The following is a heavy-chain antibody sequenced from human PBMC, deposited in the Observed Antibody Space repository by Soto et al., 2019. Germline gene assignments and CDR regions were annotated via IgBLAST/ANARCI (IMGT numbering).Heavy chain of an antibody. D-gene: IGHD2-15*01. CDR3: GKVLVGATGHTDSDS. CDR1: GGYIYRSGYY. V-gene: IGHV4-39*01. CDR2: IDYNGVT. Sequence: SETLSLTCTVSGGYIYRSGYYWGWIRQPPGRGLEWIGNIDYNGVTYSNPSLKSRVTISRDTSKNQFSLKLTSVTAADTALYYCGKVLVGATGHTDSDSWGPGTLVTVSS. J-gene: IGHJ4*02.